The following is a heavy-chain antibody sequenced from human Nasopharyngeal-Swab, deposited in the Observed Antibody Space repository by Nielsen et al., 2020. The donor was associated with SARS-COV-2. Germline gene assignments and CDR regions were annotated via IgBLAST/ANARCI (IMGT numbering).Heavy chain of an antibody. Sequence: ASLKVSCKASGDTFTSYDINWVRQATGQGLGWMGWMNPNSGNTGYAQKFQGRVTMTRNTSISTAYMELSSLRSEDTAVYYCARTGYSGSYPYYYYYYGMDVWGQGTTVTVSS. J-gene: IGHJ6*02. CDR3: ARTGYSGSYPYYYYYYGMDV. D-gene: IGHD1-26*01. CDR2: MNPNSGNT. CDR1: GDTFTSYD. V-gene: IGHV1-8*01.